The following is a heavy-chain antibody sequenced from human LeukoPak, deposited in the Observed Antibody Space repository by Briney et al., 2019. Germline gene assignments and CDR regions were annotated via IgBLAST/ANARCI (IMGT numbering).Heavy chain of an antibody. J-gene: IGHJ3*02. V-gene: IGHV3-9*01. CDR1: GFTFDDYA. Sequence: GGSLRLSCAASGFTFDDYAMHWVRQAPGKGLEWVSGISWNSGSIGYADSVKGRFTISRDNAKNSLYLQMNSLRAEDTALYYCAKDIRSTRPDAFGIWGQGTMVTVSS. CDR3: AKDIRSTRPDAFGI. D-gene: IGHD6-6*01. CDR2: ISWNSGSI.